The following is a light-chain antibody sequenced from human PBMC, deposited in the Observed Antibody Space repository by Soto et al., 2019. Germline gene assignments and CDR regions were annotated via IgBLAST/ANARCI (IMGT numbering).Light chain of an antibody. CDR1: GSNIGRNY. J-gene: IGLJ1*01. CDR3: GTGDESVGVGV. Sequence: QSVLTQPASLSAPPGEKVTISCSGRGSNIGRNYVSWYRQFPGTAPQLLIYDDSKRHSGVPDRLSGSRYGTSASLAIAGLLRGAGAVYYSGTGDESVGVGVFG. CDR2: DDS. V-gene: IGLV1-51*01.